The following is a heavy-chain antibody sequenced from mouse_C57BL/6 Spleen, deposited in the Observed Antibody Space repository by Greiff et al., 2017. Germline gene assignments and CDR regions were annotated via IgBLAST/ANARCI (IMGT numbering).Heavy chain of an antibody. J-gene: IGHJ4*01. D-gene: IGHD1-1*01. Sequence: QVHVKQPGAELVRPGSSVKLSCKASGYTFTSYWMDWVKQRPGQGLEWIGNIYPSDSETHYNQKFKDKATLTVDKSSSTAYMKLSSLTSEDSAVYYCARGTDYYGSDAMDYWGQGTSVTVSS. CDR1: GYTFTSYW. CDR3: ARGTDYYGSDAMDY. CDR2: IYPSDSET. V-gene: IGHV1-61*01.